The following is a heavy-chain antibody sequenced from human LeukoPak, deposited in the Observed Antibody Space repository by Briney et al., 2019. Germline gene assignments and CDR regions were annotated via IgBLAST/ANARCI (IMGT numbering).Heavy chain of an antibody. CDR2: IYYSGST. D-gene: IGHD3-10*01. CDR3: ARDYRRITMVRGVIGLDP. V-gene: IGHV4-30-4*08. Sequence: SWVRQAPGKGLEWIGYIYYSGSTYYNPSLKSRVTISVDTSKNQFSLKLSSVTAADTAVYYCARDYRRITMVRGVIGLDPWGQGTLVTVSS. J-gene: IGHJ5*02.